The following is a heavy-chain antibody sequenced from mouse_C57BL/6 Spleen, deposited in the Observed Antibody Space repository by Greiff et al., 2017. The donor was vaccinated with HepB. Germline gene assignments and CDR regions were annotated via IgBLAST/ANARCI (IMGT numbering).Heavy chain of an antibody. J-gene: IGHJ1*03. Sequence: VQLQQSGPELVKPGASVKISCKASGYAFRSSWMNWVKQRPGKGLEWIGRIYPGDGDTNYNGKFKGKATLTADKSSSTAYMQLSSLTSEDSAVYFCARSHGYYWYFDVWGTGTTVTVSS. D-gene: IGHD2-2*01. CDR1: GYAFRSSW. CDR2: IYPGDGDT. V-gene: IGHV1-82*01. CDR3: ARSHGYYWYFDV.